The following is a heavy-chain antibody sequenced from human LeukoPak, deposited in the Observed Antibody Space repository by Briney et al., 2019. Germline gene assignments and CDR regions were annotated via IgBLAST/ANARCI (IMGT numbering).Heavy chain of an antibody. Sequence: SETLSLTCTVSGGSISRGGYYWSWIRQHPGKGLEYIGYIYYSGSIYYNPSLKSRLTISLDPSKNQFSLKLSSVTAVDTAVYYCARDRGYSCGCDAFDIWGQGTMVTVSS. J-gene: IGHJ3*02. V-gene: IGHV4-31*03. CDR2: IYYSGSI. CDR3: ARDRGYSCGCDAFDI. D-gene: IGHD5-18*01. CDR1: GGSISRGGYY.